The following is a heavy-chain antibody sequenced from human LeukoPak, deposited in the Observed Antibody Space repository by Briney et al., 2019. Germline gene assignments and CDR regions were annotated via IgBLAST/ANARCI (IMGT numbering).Heavy chain of an antibody. V-gene: IGHV3-23*01. CDR2: ISGSGGST. J-gene: IGHJ3*02. D-gene: IGHD3-22*01. Sequence: GGSLRLXCAASGFTYSSYAMRWVRQAPGKGLEWVSAISGSGGSTYYADSVKGRFTISRDNSKNTLYPQMDSLRAEDTAVYYCASRSGHDSSGYREAFDIWGQGTMVTVSS. CDR3: ASRSGHDSSGYREAFDI. CDR1: GFTYSSYA.